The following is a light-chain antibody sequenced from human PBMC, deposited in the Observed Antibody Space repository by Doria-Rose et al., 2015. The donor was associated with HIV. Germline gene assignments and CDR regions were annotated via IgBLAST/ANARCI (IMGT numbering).Light chain of an antibody. Sequence: TQSPGTLSLSPGERATLSCRASQSFSSTYLAWYQQKPGQAPSLLIYDGSTRATGIPDRFSASESGTDFTLTINRLEPEDFALYYCHQYGTSWTIGQGTKVEI. J-gene: IGKJ1*01. V-gene: IGKV3-20*01. CDR1: QSFSSTY. CDR2: DGS. CDR3: HQYGTSWT.